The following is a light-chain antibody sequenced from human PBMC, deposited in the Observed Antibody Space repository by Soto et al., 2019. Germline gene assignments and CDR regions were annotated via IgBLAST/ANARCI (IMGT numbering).Light chain of an antibody. J-gene: IGKJ1*01. CDR3: QQYSLYPRT. CDR2: KAS. Sequence: DVQMTQSPSTLSASVGDRVIITCRASQSIGISLAWYQQKPGKAPNLLIYKASSLESVVPSRFSGSGSGAEFTLTISSLQPDDFATYYCQQYSLYPRTFGQGTKVE. V-gene: IGKV1-5*03. CDR1: QSIGIS.